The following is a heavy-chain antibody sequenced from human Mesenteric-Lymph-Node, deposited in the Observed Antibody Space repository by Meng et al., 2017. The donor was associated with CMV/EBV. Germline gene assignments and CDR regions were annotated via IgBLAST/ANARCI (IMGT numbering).Heavy chain of an antibody. CDR3: ARDITGGLDAFDV. CDR1: GLIVSAQY. Sequence: GESLKISCAASGLIVSAQYMNWVRQAPGKGLEWVSVMYSDGSTYFADSVEGRFTISRDDSKNILYLHMNSLTIEDTARYFCARDITGGLDAFDVWGQGTMVTVSS. CDR2: MYSDGST. J-gene: IGHJ3*01. V-gene: IGHV3-66*02. D-gene: IGHD2-15*01.